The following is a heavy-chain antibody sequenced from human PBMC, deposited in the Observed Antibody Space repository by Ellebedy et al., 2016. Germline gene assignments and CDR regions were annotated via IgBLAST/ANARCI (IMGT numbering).Heavy chain of an antibody. CDR3: TTLSSVVGGTSY. Sequence: LSLTXAASGFTFKNAWMYWVRPAPGKGLEWVGRIKSESDGGTTDYAAPVKRRFTISRDDSRDTLYLQMNSLKTEDTAVYYCTTLSSVVGGTSYWGQGKLVTVSS. CDR2: IKSESDGGTT. J-gene: IGHJ4*02. D-gene: IGHD1-26*01. CDR1: GFTFKNAW. V-gene: IGHV3-15*01.